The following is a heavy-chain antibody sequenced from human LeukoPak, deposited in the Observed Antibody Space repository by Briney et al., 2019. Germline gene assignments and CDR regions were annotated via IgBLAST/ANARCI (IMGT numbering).Heavy chain of an antibody. CDR3: AGDKTTGGWYEFDY. Sequence: GGSLRLSCAASGFTFSSYGMSWVRQAPGKGLEWVSGISGSGGSTYYADSVKGRFTISRDNSKNTLYVQMNSLRAEDTAVYYCAGDKTTGGWYEFDYWGQGTLVTVSS. J-gene: IGHJ4*02. CDR2: ISGSGGST. CDR1: GFTFSSYG. D-gene: IGHD6-19*01. V-gene: IGHV3-23*01.